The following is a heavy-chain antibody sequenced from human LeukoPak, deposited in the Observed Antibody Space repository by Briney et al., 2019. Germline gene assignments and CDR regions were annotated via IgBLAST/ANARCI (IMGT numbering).Heavy chain of an antibody. CDR2: IIPIFGTA. CDR1: GGTFSSYA. CDR3: ARDLEYSGSHDAFDI. Sequence: SVKVSCKASGGTFSSYAISWVRQAPGQGLEWMGGIIPIFGTANYAQKFQGRVTITTDESTSTAYMELSSLRSEDTAVYYGARDLEYSGSHDAFDIWGQGTMVTVSS. J-gene: IGHJ3*02. V-gene: IGHV1-69*05. D-gene: IGHD1-26*01.